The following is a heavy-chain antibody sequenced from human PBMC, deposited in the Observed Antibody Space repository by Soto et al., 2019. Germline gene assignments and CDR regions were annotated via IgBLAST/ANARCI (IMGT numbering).Heavy chain of an antibody. D-gene: IGHD3-10*01. Sequence: SETLSLTCTVSGGSTSSYYWSWIRQPPGKGLEWIGYIYYSGSTNYNPSLKSRVTISVDTSKNQFSLKLSSVTAADTAVYYCARLGDVFNFDYWGQGTLVTVSS. CDR2: IYYSGST. CDR3: ARLGDVFNFDY. V-gene: IGHV4-59*08. CDR1: GGSTSSYY. J-gene: IGHJ4*02.